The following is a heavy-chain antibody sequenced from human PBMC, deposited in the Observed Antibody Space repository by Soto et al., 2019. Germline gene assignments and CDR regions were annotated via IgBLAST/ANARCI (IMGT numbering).Heavy chain of an antibody. CDR2: IKQDGSEK. CDR1: GFTFRSYW. J-gene: IGHJ4*02. Sequence: PVGSLRLSCAASGFTFRSYWMSWVRQAPGKGLEWVANIKQDGSEKYYVDSVKGRFTISRDNAKNSLYLQMNSLRAEDTAVYYCARDSYDYAWGSYRYSSYYFDYWGQGTLVTAPQ. D-gene: IGHD3-16*02. V-gene: IGHV3-7*01. CDR3: ARDSYDYAWGSYRYSSYYFDY.